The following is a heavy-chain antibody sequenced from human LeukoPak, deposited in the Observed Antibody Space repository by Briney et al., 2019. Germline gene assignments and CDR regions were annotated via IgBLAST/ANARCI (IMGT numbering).Heavy chain of an antibody. CDR2: ISGGGGTT. Sequence: GGSLRLSCAASGFTFSSYAMNWVRQAPGKGLEWVSAISGGGGTTYYADSVKGRFTISRDNSKNTLFLQMNSLRLEDTAVYYCAKKQLALDSWGQGTLVTVSS. V-gene: IGHV3-23*01. J-gene: IGHJ4*02. CDR3: AKKQLALDS. CDR1: GFTFSSYA. D-gene: IGHD1-1*01.